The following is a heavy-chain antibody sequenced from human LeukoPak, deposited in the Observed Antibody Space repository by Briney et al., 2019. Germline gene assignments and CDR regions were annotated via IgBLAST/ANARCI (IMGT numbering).Heavy chain of an antibody. CDR3: ARASPQYGMDV. CDR1: GGSFSGYY. CDR2: INHSGST. V-gene: IGHV4-34*01. Sequence: SETLSLTCAVYGGSFSGYYWSWIRQPPGKGLEWIGEINHSGSTYYNPSLKSRVTISVDTSKNQFSLKLSSVTAADTAVYYCARASPQYGMDVWGQGTTVTVSS. J-gene: IGHJ6*02.